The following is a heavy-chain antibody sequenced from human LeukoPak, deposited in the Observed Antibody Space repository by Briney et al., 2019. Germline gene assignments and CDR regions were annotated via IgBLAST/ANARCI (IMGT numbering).Heavy chain of an antibody. CDR2: ISDGGSTT. Sequence: GGSLRLSCAASGFTFSSYWMHWVRQAPGKGLVWVSRISDGGSTTTYADSVKGRFTISRDNAKNTLYLQMNSLRAEDTAVYYCAREGDFWSGYSDYWGQGTLVTVSS. D-gene: IGHD3-3*01. V-gene: IGHV3-74*01. J-gene: IGHJ4*01. CDR1: GFTFSSYW. CDR3: AREGDFWSGYSDY.